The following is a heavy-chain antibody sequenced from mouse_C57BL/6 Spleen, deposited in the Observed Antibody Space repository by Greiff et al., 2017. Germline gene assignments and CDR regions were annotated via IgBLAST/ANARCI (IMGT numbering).Heavy chain of an antibody. CDR1: GYTFTSYW. D-gene: IGHD2-1*01. CDR3: ARRGNEGFAY. J-gene: IGHJ3*01. V-gene: IGHV1-59*01. Sequence: QVQLQQPGAELVRPGTSVKLSCKASGYTFTSYWMHWVKQRPGQGLEWIGVIDPSDSYTNYTHKFKGTATLTVDTSSSTAYLQLSSLTSEDSAVYYCARRGNEGFAYWGQGTLVTVSA. CDR2: IDPSDSYT.